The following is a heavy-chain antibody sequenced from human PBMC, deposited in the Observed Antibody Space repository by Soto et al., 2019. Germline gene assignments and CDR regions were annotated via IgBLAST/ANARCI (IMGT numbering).Heavy chain of an antibody. Sequence: QVQLEQSGAEVKKPGSSVKISCKASGGTLRDHGVSWLRQAPGQGLEWVGGTIPVFNTANYAPKFQGRVTIAADKSTIIAYMELGSLRSDDTAFYYCARGVYGSGNYYTGPSAFDIWGQGTLVIVSS. CDR1: GGTLRDHG. CDR2: TIPVFNTA. J-gene: IGHJ3*02. V-gene: IGHV1-69*06. CDR3: ARGVYGSGNYYTGPSAFDI. D-gene: IGHD3-10*01.